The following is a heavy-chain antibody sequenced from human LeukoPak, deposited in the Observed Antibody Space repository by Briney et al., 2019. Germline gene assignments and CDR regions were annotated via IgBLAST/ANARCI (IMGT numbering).Heavy chain of an antibody. J-gene: IGHJ5*02. CDR3: ARDEREVRGAAGSRHNWIDA. CDR2: IYTSGST. CDR1: VGSICGYY. Sequence: PEALSVSCVEPVGSICGYYWSWIRPRAGEGLGWVWRIYTSGSTNDNPSRCSRVTLSLDTSKNQFSLKVCSVTEPDTRVYYCARDEREVRGAAGSRHNWIDAWGQGTLVTVSS. V-gene: IGHV4-4*07. D-gene: IGHD6-13*01.